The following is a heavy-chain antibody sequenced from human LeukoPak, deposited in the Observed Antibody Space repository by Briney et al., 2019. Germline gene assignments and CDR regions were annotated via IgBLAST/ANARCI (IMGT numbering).Heavy chain of an antibody. D-gene: IGHD3-3*01. Sequence: SETLSLTCTVSGGSISSYYWSWIRQPPGKGLEWIWYIYYSGSTNYNPSLKSRVTISVDTSKNQFSLKLSSVTAADTAVYYCARGITIFGVVSGFDYWGQGTLVTVSS. CDR2: IYYSGST. J-gene: IGHJ4*02. CDR3: ARGITIFGVVSGFDY. V-gene: IGHV4-59*01. CDR1: GGSISSYY.